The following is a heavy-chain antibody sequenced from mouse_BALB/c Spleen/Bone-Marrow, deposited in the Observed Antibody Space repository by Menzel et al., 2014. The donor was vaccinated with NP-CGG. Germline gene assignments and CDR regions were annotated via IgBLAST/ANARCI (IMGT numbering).Heavy chain of an antibody. J-gene: IGHJ4*01. CDR3: AGRLRGYYAMDY. CDR2: AYPGRGSI. CDR1: GYTFTNYW. Sequence: LQQPGSELVRPGASVKLSCKASGYTFTNYWIHWVKQRPGQGLEWIGNAYPGRGSINSDEKFKTKATLTVDTSSSTAYMHLNSLTSEDSAVYYCAGRLRGYYAMDYWGQGTAVTVSS. D-gene: IGHD1-3*01. V-gene: IGHV1S22*01.